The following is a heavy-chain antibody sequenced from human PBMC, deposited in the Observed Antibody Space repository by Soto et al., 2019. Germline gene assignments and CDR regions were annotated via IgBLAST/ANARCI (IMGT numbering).Heavy chain of an antibody. CDR2: IYYSGST. CDR1: GGSVSSGDYY. D-gene: IGHD2-15*01. V-gene: IGHV4-30-4*01. CDR3: ARNTVVVVATPDFDWFDP. Sequence: TLSLTCTVSGGSVSSGDYYWSWIRQPPGKGLEWLGYIYYSGSTYYNPSLRSRVTMSIDTSKNQVSLKMRSVTAADTALYYCARNTVVVVATPDFDWFDPWGQGTLVTVSS. J-gene: IGHJ5*02.